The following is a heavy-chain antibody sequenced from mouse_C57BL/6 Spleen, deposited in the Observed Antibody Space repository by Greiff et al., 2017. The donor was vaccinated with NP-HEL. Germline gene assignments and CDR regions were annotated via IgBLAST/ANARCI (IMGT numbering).Heavy chain of an antibody. Sequence: QVQLQQSGPELVKPGASVKISCKASGYSFTSYYIHWVKQRPGQGLEWIGWIYPGSGNTKYNEKFKGKATLTADTSSSTAYMQLSSLTSVDSAVYYCARANWDFYFDYWGQGTTLTVSS. CDR3: ARANWDFYFDY. CDR1: GYSFTSYY. J-gene: IGHJ2*01. CDR2: IYPGSGNT. V-gene: IGHV1-66*01. D-gene: IGHD4-1*01.